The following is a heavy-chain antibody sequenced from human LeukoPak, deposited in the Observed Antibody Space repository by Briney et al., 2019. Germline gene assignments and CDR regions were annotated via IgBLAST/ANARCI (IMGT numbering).Heavy chain of an antibody. CDR1: GYTFTVYY. CDR3: ARDGGYSNYPSYYGIDV. CDR2: INLNSGGT. D-gene: IGHD4-11*01. V-gene: IGHV1-2*02. Sequence: ASVTVSCKASGYTFTVYYMHWVRQAPGQGREWMGWINLNSGGTNYTQKFQGRVTMTRDTSTSTAYMELSRLRSDDTAVYYCARDGGYSNYPSYYGIDVWGQGTTVTVSS. J-gene: IGHJ6*01.